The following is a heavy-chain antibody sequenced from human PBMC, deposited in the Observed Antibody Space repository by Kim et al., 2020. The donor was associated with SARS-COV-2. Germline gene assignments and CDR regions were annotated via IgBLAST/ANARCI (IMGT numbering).Heavy chain of an antibody. D-gene: IGHD5-12*01. CDR3: AGLVEMATIKVYYFDY. V-gene: IGHV4-31*02. Sequence: SLKSRGTISVDTSKNQFSLKLRSVTAADTAVYYCAGLVEMATIKVYYFDYWGQGTLVTVSS. J-gene: IGHJ4*02.